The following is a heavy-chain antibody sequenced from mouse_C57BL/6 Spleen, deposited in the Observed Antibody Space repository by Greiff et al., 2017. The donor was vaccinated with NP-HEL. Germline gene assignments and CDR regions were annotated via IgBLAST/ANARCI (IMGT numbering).Heavy chain of an antibody. CDR3: ARLYIAMDY. J-gene: IGHJ4*01. Sequence: EVKLQESGPGLVKPSQSLSLTCSVTGYSITSGYYLNWIRQFPGNKLEWMGYISYDGSNNYNPSLKNRISITRDTSKNQFFLKLNSVTTEDTATYYCARLYIAMDYWGQGTSVTVSS. CDR2: ISYDGSN. D-gene: IGHD1-3*01. CDR1: GYSITSGYY. V-gene: IGHV3-6*01.